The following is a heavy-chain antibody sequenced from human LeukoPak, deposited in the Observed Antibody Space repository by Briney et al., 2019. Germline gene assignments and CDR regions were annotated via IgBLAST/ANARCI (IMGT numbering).Heavy chain of an antibody. CDR2: TYSGGST. Sequence: GGSLRLSCAASGFTVSSNYMSWVRQAPGKGLEWVSVTYSGGSTYYADSVKGRFTISRDNSKNTLYLQMNSLRAEDTAVYYCARGKVWNSCFDYWGQGTLVTVSS. D-gene: IGHD1-7*01. J-gene: IGHJ4*02. V-gene: IGHV3-53*01. CDR3: ARGKVWNSCFDY. CDR1: GFTVSSNY.